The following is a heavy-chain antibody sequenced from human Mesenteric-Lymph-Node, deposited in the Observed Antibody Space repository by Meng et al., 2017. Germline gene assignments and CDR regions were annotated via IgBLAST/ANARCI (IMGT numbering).Heavy chain of an antibody. J-gene: IGHJ4*02. CDR2: IYPGDSDT. Sequence: GESLKISCKGSGYSFTSYWIGWVRQMPGKGLEWMGIIYPGDSDTRYSPSFQGQVTISADKSISTAYLQWSSLKASDTAMYYCASLLTARVVVITPGDYWGQGTLVTVSS. CDR3: ASLLTARVVVITPGDY. D-gene: IGHD3-22*01. V-gene: IGHV5-51*01. CDR1: GYSFTSYW.